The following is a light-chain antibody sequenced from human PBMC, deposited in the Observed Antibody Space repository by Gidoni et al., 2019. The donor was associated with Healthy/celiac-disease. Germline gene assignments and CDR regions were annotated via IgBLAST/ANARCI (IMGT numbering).Light chain of an antibody. CDR1: QSISSW. V-gene: IGKV1-5*03. Sequence: DIQMTLSPSTLSASVGDRVTITCRASQSISSWLAWYQQKPGKAPKLLIYKASSLESGVPSRFSGSGSGTEFTLTISSLQPDDFATYYCQQYNSYPGTFXQXTKVEIK. J-gene: IGKJ1*01. CDR3: QQYNSYPGT. CDR2: KAS.